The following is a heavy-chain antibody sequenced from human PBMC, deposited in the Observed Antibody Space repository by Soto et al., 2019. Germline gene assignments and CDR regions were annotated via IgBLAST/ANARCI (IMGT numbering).Heavy chain of an antibody. D-gene: IGHD3-9*01. CDR2: IYHSGST. CDR1: GGSISSGGYS. V-gene: IGHV4-30-2*01. CDR3: ARTTTYDILTGYYNSAYYFDY. J-gene: IGHJ4*02. Sequence: QLQLQESGSGLVKPSQTLSLTCAVSGGSISSGGYSWSWIRQPPGKGLEWIGYIYHSGSTSYNPSLKSRVTISVDRSKNQFSLKLSSVTAADTAVYYCARTTTYDILTGYYNSAYYFDYWGQGTLVTVSS.